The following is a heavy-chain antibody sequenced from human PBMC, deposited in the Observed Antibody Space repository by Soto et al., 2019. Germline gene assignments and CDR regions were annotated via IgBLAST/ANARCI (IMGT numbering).Heavy chain of an antibody. CDR1: GGTFSSYA. CDR3: ARWVLPAAIEPYGKDV. Sequence: QVQLVQSGAEVKKPGSSVKVSCKASGGTFSSYAISWVRQAPGQGLEWMGGIIPIFGTANYAQKFQGRVTIPADESTSTAYMELSSLRSEDTAVYYCARWVLPAAIEPYGKDVWGQGTTVTVSS. V-gene: IGHV1-69*01. D-gene: IGHD2-2*01. J-gene: IGHJ6*02. CDR2: IIPIFGTA.